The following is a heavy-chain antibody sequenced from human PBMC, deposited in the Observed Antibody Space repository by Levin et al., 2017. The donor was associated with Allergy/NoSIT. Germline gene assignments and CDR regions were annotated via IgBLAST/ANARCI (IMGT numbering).Heavy chain of an antibody. CDR1: GGSFSGYY. CDR2: INHSGST. D-gene: IGHD3-16*02. J-gene: IGHJ4*02. Sequence: SETLSLTCAVYGGSFSGYYWSWIRQPPGKGLEWIGEINHSGSTNYNPSLKSRVTISVDTSKNQFSLKLSSVTAADTAVYYCARRHDWGSYRYTVRFDYWGQGTLVTVSS. CDR3: ARRHDWGSYRYTVRFDY. V-gene: IGHV4-34*01.